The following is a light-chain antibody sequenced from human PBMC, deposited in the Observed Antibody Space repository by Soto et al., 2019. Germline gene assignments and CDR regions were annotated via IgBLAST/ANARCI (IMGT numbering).Light chain of an antibody. J-gene: IGLJ2*01. CDR2: DVS. CDR1: SNDIGSYNY. CDR3: HSYQL. V-gene: IGLV2-14*03. Sequence: QSVLTQPASLSGSPGQSITISCTGSSNDIGSYNYVSWYQQHPGKAPKLIIFDVSNRPSGVSNRFSGSRSGNTASLTISQLQTEDEADYFCHSYQLIGGGTQLTV.